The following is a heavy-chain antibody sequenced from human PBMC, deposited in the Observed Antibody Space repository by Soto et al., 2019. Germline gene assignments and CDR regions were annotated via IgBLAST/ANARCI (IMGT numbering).Heavy chain of an antibody. V-gene: IGHV3-21*01. CDR3: ARDPPPKNWFDP. CDR1: GFTFSSYS. CDR2: ISSSSSYI. J-gene: IGHJ5*02. Sequence: GGSLRLSCAASGFTFSSYSMNWVRQAPGKGLEWVSSISSSSSYIYYADSVKGRFTISRDNAKNSLYLQMNSLRAEDTAVYYCARDPPPKNWFDPWGQGTLVTVSS.